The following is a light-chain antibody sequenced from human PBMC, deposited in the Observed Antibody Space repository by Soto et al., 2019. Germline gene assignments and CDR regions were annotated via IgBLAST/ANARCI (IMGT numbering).Light chain of an antibody. Sequence: EIVLTQSPGSLSLSPGERATLSCRASQSVSSIYLAWYQQKPGQAPRLLIYGASSRATGIPGRFSGSGSGTDFTLNISRLEPEDFAVYYCQQYGSSPITLGQGTRLEIK. CDR2: GAS. J-gene: IGKJ5*01. CDR3: QQYGSSPIT. V-gene: IGKV3-20*01. CDR1: QSVSSIY.